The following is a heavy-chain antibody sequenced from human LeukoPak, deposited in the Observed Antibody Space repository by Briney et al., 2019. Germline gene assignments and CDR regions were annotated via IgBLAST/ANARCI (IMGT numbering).Heavy chain of an antibody. CDR1: GGSFSGYY. Sequence: SETLSLTCAVYGGSFSGYYWSWIRQPPGKGLEWIGEINHSGSTNYNPSLKSRVTISVDTSENQFSLKLSSVTAADTAVYYCARALRGIAARLYPYWGQGTLVTVSS. CDR3: ARALRGIAARLYPY. D-gene: IGHD6-6*01. CDR2: INHSGST. J-gene: IGHJ4*02. V-gene: IGHV4-34*01.